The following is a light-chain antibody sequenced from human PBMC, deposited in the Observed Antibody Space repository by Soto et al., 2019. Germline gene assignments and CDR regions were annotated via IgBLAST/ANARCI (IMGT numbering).Light chain of an antibody. V-gene: IGKV1-5*01. Sequence: DIQMTQSPSTLSGSVGDRVTITCRASQTTSSWLAWYQRKPGKAPKLLIYDASALPRGVPARFSGSGSGTKFTLTIASLQPDDFATYYCQQYETFSGTFGPGTKVDIK. CDR3: QQYETFSGT. CDR1: QTTSSW. J-gene: IGKJ1*01. CDR2: DAS.